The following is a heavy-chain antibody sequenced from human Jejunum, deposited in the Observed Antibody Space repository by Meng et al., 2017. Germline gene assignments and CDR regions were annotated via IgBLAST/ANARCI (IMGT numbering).Heavy chain of an antibody. D-gene: IGHD2-21*01. Sequence: QVHRQQWGAGLLKPSDTPSLTCPVYSGAFTGYYWSWVRQSPGKGLEWIGEIHQTGSTNYSPSLQSRVTISIDTSKNEFSLELRSVTAADTAVYYCARYLWSRGLFDSWGQGTLVTVSS. CDR3: ARYLWSRGLFDS. CDR1: SGAFTGYY. J-gene: IGHJ5*01. V-gene: IGHV4-34*01. CDR2: IHQTGST.